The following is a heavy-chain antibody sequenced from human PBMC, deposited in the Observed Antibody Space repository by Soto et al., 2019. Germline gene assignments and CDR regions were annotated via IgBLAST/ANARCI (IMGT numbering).Heavy chain of an antibody. CDR1: GGSISSYY. Sequence: TSETLSLTCTVSGGSISSYYWSWIRQPPGKGLEWIGYIYYSGSTNYNPSLKSRVTISVDTSKNQFSLKLSSVTAADTAVYYCARDQPAGASYWGQGTLVTVPQ. CDR3: ARDQPAGASY. V-gene: IGHV4-59*01. CDR2: IYYSGST. D-gene: IGHD1-26*01. J-gene: IGHJ4*02.